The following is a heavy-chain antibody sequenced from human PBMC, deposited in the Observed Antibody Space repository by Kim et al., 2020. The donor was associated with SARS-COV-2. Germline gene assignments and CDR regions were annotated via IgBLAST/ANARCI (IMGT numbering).Heavy chain of an antibody. J-gene: IGHJ6*02. D-gene: IGHD6-13*01. Sequence: GRFTISRDNAKNSLYLQMNSLRAEDTAVYYCARGNGWIAAAGSYYYGMDVWGQGTTVTVSS. CDR3: ARGNGWIAAAGSYYYGMDV. V-gene: IGHV3-11*06.